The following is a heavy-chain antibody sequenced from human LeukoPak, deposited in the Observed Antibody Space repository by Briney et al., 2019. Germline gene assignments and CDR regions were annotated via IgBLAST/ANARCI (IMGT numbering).Heavy chain of an antibody. V-gene: IGHV3-48*01. Sequence: AGGSLRLSCAASGFGFSDRSMNWVRQAPGKGLEWVSYISGGSDSIYYADSVKGRFTISRDNSKNTLYLQMNSLRAEDTAVYYCAKGNLLYFGESTPWDYWGQGTLVTVSS. CDR2: ISGGSDSI. J-gene: IGHJ4*02. D-gene: IGHD3-10*01. CDR1: GFGFSDRS. CDR3: AKGNLLYFGESTPWDY.